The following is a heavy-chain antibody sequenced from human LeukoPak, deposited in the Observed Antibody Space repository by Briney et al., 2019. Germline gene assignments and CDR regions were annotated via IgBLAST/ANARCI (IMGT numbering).Heavy chain of an antibody. J-gene: IGHJ6*03. D-gene: IGHD3-10*01. CDR1: GGSFSGYY. V-gene: IGHV4-34*01. CDR3: ARYYSLYYYMDV. Sequence: KPSETLSLTCAVYGGSFSGYYWSWIRQPPGKGLEWIGEINHSGSTYYNPSLKSRVTISVDTSKNQFSLKLSSVTAADTAAYYCARYYSLYYYMDVWGKGTTVTVSS. CDR2: INHSGST.